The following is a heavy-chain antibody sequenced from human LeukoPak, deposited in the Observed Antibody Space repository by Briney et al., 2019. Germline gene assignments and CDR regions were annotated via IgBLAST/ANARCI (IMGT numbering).Heavy chain of an antibody. V-gene: IGHV1-2*02. CDR2: ISPNSGGT. D-gene: IGHD2-15*01. Sequence: ASVTVSCMPSGYRFTGYYIHWVRQAPGRGLEWMGWISPNSGGTNYAQKFQGRVTMTRDTSTTTAFLELRSLRPDDTAFYYCARACSGFYDYHFDYWGQGTLVTVSS. J-gene: IGHJ4*02. CDR1: GYRFTGYY. CDR3: ARACSGFYDYHFDY.